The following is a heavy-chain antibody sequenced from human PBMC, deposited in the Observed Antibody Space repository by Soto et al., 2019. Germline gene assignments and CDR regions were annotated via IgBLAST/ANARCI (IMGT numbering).Heavy chain of an antibody. D-gene: IGHD3-22*01. CDR2: MNPNCGNT. J-gene: IGHJ3*02. CDR3: ARGPSRYDSSGYFRDDAFDI. V-gene: IGHV1-8*01. CDR1: GYTFTSYD. Sequence: ASVKVSCKASGYTFTSYDINWVRQATGQGLEWMGWMNPNCGNTGYAQKFQGRVTMPRNTSISTAYMELSSLRSEDTAVYYCARGPSRYDSSGYFRDDAFDIWGQGTMVTVSS.